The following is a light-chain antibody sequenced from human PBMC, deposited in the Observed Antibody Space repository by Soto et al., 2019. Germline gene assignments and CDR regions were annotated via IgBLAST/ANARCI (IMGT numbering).Light chain of an antibody. Sequence: QSVLTQPASVSGSPGQSITISCTGTTSDIGGYDYVSWYQHHPGRPPKLLIFEVSDRPSGVSNRFSASKSGNTASLTISGLQTEDEADYFCSSSTTTSDLVFGNGTKVTV. CDR2: EVS. J-gene: IGLJ1*01. V-gene: IGLV2-14*01. CDR3: SSSTTTSDLV. CDR1: TSDIGGYDY.